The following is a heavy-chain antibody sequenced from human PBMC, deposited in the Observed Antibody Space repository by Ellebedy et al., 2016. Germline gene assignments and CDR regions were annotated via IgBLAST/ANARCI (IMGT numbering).Heavy chain of an antibody. V-gene: IGHV1-8*01. CDR2: VTPNSGQT. D-gene: IGHD2-15*01. CDR1: GYTFTDHD. CDR3: ARESVVVVAAYFDY. Sequence: ASVKVSCXASGYTFTDHDINWVRQATGQGLEWMGWVTPNSGQTGYAQKFQGRVTMTSDTSITTVYMELSSLRSEDTAVYYCARESVVVVAAYFDYWGQGTLVTVSS. J-gene: IGHJ4*02.